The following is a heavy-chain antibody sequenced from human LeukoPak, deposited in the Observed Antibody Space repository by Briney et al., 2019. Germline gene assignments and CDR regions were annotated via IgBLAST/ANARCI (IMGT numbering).Heavy chain of an antibody. J-gene: IGHJ4*02. CDR1: GHTFTSYG. V-gene: IGHV1-18*01. CDR2: ISAYNGNT. CDR3: AREIYSGSYYF. D-gene: IGHD1-26*01. Sequence: ASVKVSCKASGHTFTSYGISWVRQAPGQGLEWMGWISAYNGNTNYAQKLQGRVTMTTDTSTSTAYMGLRSLRSDDTAVYYCAREIYSGSYYFWGQGTLVTVSS.